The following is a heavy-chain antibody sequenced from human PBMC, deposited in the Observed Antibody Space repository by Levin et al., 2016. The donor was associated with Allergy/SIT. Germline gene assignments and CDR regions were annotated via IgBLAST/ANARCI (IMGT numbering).Heavy chain of an antibody. V-gene: IGHV3-74*01. CDR1: GFTFSSYW. D-gene: IGHD2-2*02. J-gene: IGHJ4*02. CDR3: ARAYDCSSTSCYRHLDS. Sequence: GESLKISCAASGFTFSSYWMHWVRQAPGKGLVWVSRINSDGSSTSYADSVKGRFTISRDNAKNTLYLQMNSLRAEDTAVYYCARAYDCSSTSCYRHLDSWGQGTLVTVSS. CDR2: INSDGSST.